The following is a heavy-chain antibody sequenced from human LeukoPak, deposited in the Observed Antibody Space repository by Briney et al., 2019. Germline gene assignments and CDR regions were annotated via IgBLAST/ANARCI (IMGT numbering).Heavy chain of an antibody. J-gene: IGHJ4*02. Sequence: SETLSLTCTVSGGSISSYYWSWIRQPPGKGLEWIGYIYYSGSTNYNPSLKSRVTISVDTSKNQFSLKLSSVTAADTAVYYCARDRSYGLKGGFDYWGQGTLVTVSS. CDR1: GGSISSYY. V-gene: IGHV4-59*01. D-gene: IGHD5-18*01. CDR2: IYYSGST. CDR3: ARDRSYGLKGGFDY.